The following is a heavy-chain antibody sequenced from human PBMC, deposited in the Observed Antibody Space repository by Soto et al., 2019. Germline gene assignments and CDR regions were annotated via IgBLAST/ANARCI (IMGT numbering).Heavy chain of an antibody. Sequence: ASVKVSCKASGYTFTSYGISWVRQAPGQGLEWMGWISAYNGNTNYAQKLQGRVTMTTDTSTSTAYMELRSLRSDDTAVYYCARDRGPQYSSSWYLSAFDTWGQGTMVTVSS. D-gene: IGHD6-13*01. CDR3: ARDRGPQYSSSWYLSAFDT. CDR2: ISAYNGNT. CDR1: GYTFTSYG. V-gene: IGHV1-18*01. J-gene: IGHJ3*02.